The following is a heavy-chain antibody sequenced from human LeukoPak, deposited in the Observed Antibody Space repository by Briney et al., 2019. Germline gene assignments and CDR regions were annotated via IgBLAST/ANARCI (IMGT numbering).Heavy chain of an antibody. CDR1: GYNFASYT. J-gene: IGHJ4*02. CDR3: ARSSSGTYHY. D-gene: IGHD3-10*01. Sequence: ASVKVSCKTSGYNFASYTMHWLRQAPGQSPEWMGSINGDNSNTKYSEKFQGRVTFTRDTSASSAYMELSRLRSEDTAVYYCARSSSGTYHYWGQGTLVTVSS. CDR2: INGDNSNT. V-gene: IGHV1-3*01.